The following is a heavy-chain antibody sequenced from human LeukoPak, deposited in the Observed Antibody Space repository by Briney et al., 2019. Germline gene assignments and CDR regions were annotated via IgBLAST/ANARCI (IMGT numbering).Heavy chain of an antibody. Sequence: SETLSLTCTVSGGSISSSSYYWGWIRQPPGKGLEWIGSIYYSGSTYYNPSLKSRVTISVDTSKNQFSLKLSSVTAADTAVYYCARALTVTIDAFDIWGQGTMVTVSS. CDR1: GGSISSSSYY. CDR2: IYYSGST. D-gene: IGHD4-17*01. V-gene: IGHV4-39*07. CDR3: ARALTVTIDAFDI. J-gene: IGHJ3*02.